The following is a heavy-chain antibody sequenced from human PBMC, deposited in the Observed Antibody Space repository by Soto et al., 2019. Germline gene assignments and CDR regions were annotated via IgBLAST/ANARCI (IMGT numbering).Heavy chain of an antibody. CDR3: VRVVAIPGYPDY. CDR1: GGTFSSYA. D-gene: IGHD5-12*01. Sequence: QVQLVQSGAEVRQPASSVKVSCKTSGGTFSSYAISWVRQAPGQGLEWMGGIVPIVDTATYAQKFQGRVTITADESTSTAYMELSRMRSDDTAVYYCVRVVAIPGYPDYGGKGTLVTVSS. J-gene: IGHJ4*02. V-gene: IGHV1-69*12. CDR2: IVPIVDTA.